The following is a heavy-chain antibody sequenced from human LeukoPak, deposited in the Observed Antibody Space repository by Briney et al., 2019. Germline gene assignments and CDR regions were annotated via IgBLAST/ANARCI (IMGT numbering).Heavy chain of an antibody. V-gene: IGHV1-2*06. CDR2: INPNSGGT. D-gene: IGHD2-2*01. J-gene: IGHJ5*02. CDR1: QYTFTGYY. CDR3: ARDRGGYCSRSSCDDGWFDP. Sequence: ASVKVSCKASQYTFTGYYMHWVRQAPGRGLEWMGRINPNSGGTKYAQKFQGRVTMTRDTSISTAYMELSSLTPDHTAVYYCARDRGGYCSRSSCDDGWFDPWGQGTLVTVSS.